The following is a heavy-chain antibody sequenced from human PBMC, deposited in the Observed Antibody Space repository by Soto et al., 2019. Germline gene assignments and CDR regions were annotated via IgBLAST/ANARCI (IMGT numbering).Heavy chain of an antibody. Sequence: VASVKVSCKASGYTFTNYGISWVRQAPGQGLEWMGWISVSNGHTNYAQKVQGRVTMTTDTSTSTGYMELRSLRSDDTAMYYCATTNLKWGTTWFDPWGQGTLVTVSS. D-gene: IGHD7-27*01. V-gene: IGHV1-18*01. CDR3: ATTNLKWGTTWFDP. CDR1: GYTFTNYG. J-gene: IGHJ5*02. CDR2: ISVSNGHT.